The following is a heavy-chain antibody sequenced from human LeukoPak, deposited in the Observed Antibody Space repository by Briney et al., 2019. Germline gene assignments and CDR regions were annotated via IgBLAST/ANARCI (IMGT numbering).Heavy chain of an antibody. CDR1: GCTFTSYD. Sequence: ASVKVSCKASGCTFTSYDINWVRQATGQGLEWMGWMNPNSGNTGYAQKFQGRVTMTRNTSISTAYMELSSLRSEDTAVYYCARRTTGTTAAFDIWGQGTMVTVSS. D-gene: IGHD1-1*01. CDR3: ARRTTGTTAAFDI. CDR2: MNPNSGNT. J-gene: IGHJ3*02. V-gene: IGHV1-8*01.